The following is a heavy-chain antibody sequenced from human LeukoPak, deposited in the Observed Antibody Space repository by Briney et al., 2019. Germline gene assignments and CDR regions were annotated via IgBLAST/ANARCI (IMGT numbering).Heavy chain of an antibody. V-gene: IGHV3-23*01. Sequence: PGGSLRLSCAASGFTVSSNYMSWVRQAPGKGLEWVSAISGSGGSTYYADSVKGRFTISRDNSKNTLYLQMNSLRAEDTAVYYCAKDRSIAVAGSLGYWGQGTLVTVSS. D-gene: IGHD6-19*01. CDR1: GFTVSSNY. CDR2: ISGSGGST. J-gene: IGHJ4*02. CDR3: AKDRSIAVAGSLGY.